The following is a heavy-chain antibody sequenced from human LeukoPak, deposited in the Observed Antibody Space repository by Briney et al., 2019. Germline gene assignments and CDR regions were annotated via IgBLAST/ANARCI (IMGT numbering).Heavy chain of an antibody. J-gene: IGHJ4*02. CDR3: ARGVTYGHY. CDR1: GVTSRNSW. D-gene: IGHD2-21*02. CDR2: ITIDGSST. Sequence: PGGSLRLSCAAPGVTSRNSWRHWVRQAPGEGLVWVSRITIDGSSTTYADSVKGRFTISRDNSKNTLYLQMNSLRAEDTAVYYCARGVTYGHYWGQGTLVTVSS. V-gene: IGHV3-74*03.